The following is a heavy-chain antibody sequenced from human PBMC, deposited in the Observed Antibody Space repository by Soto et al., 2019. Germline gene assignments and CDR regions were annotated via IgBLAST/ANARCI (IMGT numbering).Heavy chain of an antibody. V-gene: IGHV3-30*18. D-gene: IGHD4-17*01. Sequence: GGSLRLSCAASGFTFSSYGMHWVRQAPGKGLEWVAVISYDGSNKYYADSVKGRFTISRDNSENTLYLQMNSLRAEDTAVYYCAKGGTFDYGGNFFDYWGQGTLVTVSS. CDR2: ISYDGSNK. CDR3: AKGGTFDYGGNFFDY. CDR1: GFTFSSYG. J-gene: IGHJ4*02.